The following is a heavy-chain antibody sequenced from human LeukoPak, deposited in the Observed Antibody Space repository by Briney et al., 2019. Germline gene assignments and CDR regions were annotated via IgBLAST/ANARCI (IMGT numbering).Heavy chain of an antibody. J-gene: IGHJ4*02. Sequence: GGSLRLSCAASGFTFSDYYMSWIRQAPGQGLEWVSYISSSGSTIYYADSVKGRFTISMDNAKNSLYLQMNSLRAEDTAVYYCARGATMVRGVINTTPFDYWGQGTLVTVSS. CDR3: ARGATMVRGVINTTPFDY. D-gene: IGHD3-10*01. V-gene: IGHV3-11*01. CDR1: GFTFSDYY. CDR2: ISSSGSTI.